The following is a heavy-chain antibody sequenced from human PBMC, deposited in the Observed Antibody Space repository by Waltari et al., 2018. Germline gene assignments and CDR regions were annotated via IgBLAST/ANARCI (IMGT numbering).Heavy chain of an antibody. J-gene: IGHJ3*02. Sequence: QVQLQESGPGLVKPSETLSLTCAVSGYSISRGYYWGWIRQPPGKGLEWIGSIYHSGSTYYNPSLKSRVTISVDTSKNQFSLKLSSVTAADTAVYYCARYSSSSIWAFDIWGQGTVVTVSS. CDR3: ARYSSSSIWAFDI. V-gene: IGHV4-38-2*01. CDR2: IYHSGST. CDR1: GYSISRGYY. D-gene: IGHD6-6*01.